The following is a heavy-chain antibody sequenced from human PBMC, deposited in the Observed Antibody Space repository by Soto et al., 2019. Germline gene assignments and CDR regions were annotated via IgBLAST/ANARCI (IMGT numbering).Heavy chain of an antibody. CDR1: GFTFSSYN. CDR2: ITGSGVST. D-gene: IGHD3-10*01. CDR3: AKQADLIGHNYGSCFDF. Sequence: GGSLRLSCAASGFTFSSYNLNWVRQAPGQGLEWVSTITGSGVSTYYADSVKGRFTISRDNSKDRLYLQMNSLRADDTAVYYCAKQADLIGHNYGSCFDFWGHGTLVTVSS. V-gene: IGHV3-23*01. J-gene: IGHJ4*01.